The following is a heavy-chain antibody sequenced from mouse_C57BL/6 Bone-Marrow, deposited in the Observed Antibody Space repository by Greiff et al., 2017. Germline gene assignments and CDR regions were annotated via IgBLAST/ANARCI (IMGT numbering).Heavy chain of an antibody. CDR2: INPSNGGT. Sequence: QVQLKESGTELVKPGAPVKLSCKASGYTFTSYWMHWVKQRPGQGLEWIGNINPSNGGTNYNEKFKSKATLTVDKSSSTAYMQLSSLTSEDSAVYYCARSGLYDGYYVWYFDVWGTGTTVTVSS. J-gene: IGHJ1*03. V-gene: IGHV1-53*01. D-gene: IGHD2-3*01. CDR3: ARSGLYDGYYVWYFDV. CDR1: GYTFTSYW.